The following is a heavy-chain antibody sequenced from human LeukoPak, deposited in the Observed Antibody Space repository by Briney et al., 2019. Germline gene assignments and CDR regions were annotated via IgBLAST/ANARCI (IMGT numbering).Heavy chain of an antibody. CDR1: GYTFTTFG. J-gene: IGHJ4*02. CDR3: ARVGSDCSDGDCY. Sequence: ASVKVSCKASGYTFTTFGITWVRQAPGQGLEWMGWISTYNGNTNYAQNLQGRVTITTDTSTNTAYMELRSLTSDDTAVYYCARVGSDCSDGDCYWGQGTLVTVSS. V-gene: IGHV1-18*01. CDR2: ISTYNGNT. D-gene: IGHD2-15*01.